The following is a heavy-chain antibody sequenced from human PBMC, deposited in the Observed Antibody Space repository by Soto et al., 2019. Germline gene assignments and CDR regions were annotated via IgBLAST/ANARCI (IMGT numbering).Heavy chain of an antibody. J-gene: IGHJ4*02. CDR1: GGSIDSSHYY. D-gene: IGHD3-10*01. CDR2: IHHSGST. V-gene: IGHV4-31*03. Sequence: SETLSLTCTVSGGSIDSSHYYWNWIRQHPEKGLEWIGYIHHSGSTYYNPSLKSRLAISVDTSRNQFSLKVSSVTAADTAVYYCARGSMATLYFDYWGQGALVTVSS. CDR3: ARGSMATLYFDY.